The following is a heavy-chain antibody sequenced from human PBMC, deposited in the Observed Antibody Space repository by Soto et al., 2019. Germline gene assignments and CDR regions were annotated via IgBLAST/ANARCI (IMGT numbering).Heavy chain of an antibody. CDR1: GFTFSSYG. V-gene: IGHV3-30*18. CDR3: AKDTRGTVTIPTFDY. CDR2: ISYDGSNK. J-gene: IGHJ4*02. D-gene: IGHD4-17*01. Sequence: QVQLVESGGGVVQPGRSLRLSCAASGFTFSSYGMHWVRQAPGKGLEWVAVISYDGSNKYYADSVKGRFTISRDNSKNTLYLQMNSLRAEDTAVYYCAKDTRGTVTIPTFDYWGQGTLVTVSS.